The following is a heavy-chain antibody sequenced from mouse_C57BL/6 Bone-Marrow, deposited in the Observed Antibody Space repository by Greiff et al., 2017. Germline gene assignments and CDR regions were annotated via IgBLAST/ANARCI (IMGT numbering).Heavy chain of an antibody. CDR1: GYTFTNYC. Sequence: VQLQQSGAELVRPGTSVKMSCKASGYTFTNYCIGWAKQRPGHGLEWIGDIYPGGGYTNYNEKFKGKATLTADKSSDTAYMQASSLTSGDSAIYYCARGDYSGSSFAYWGQGTMVTVSA. J-gene: IGHJ3*01. CDR3: ARGDYSGSSFAY. V-gene: IGHV1-63*01. D-gene: IGHD1-1*01. CDR2: IYPGGGYT.